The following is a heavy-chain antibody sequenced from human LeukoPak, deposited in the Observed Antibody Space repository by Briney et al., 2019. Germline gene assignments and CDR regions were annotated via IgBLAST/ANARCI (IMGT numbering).Heavy chain of an antibody. V-gene: IGHV1-46*01. CDR3: AREVLRHAFGVVSYAFDI. CDR2: INPSGGIT. Sequence: GASVKVSCKASGYTFTGYYIHWVRQAPGQGLEWMGIINPSGGITSYAQNFQGRVTMTRDTSASTVYMELSSLRSEDTAVYHCAREVLRHAFGVVSYAFDIWGQGTMVTVSS. J-gene: IGHJ3*02. D-gene: IGHD3-3*01. CDR1: GYTFTGYY.